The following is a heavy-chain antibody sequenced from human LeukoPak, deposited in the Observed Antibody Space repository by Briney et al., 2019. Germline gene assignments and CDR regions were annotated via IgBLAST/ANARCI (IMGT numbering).Heavy chain of an antibody. CDR2: INGNGGST. J-gene: IGHJ4*02. V-gene: IGHV3-23*01. CDR3: ARDQDYYDSSGYSGIDY. D-gene: IGHD3-22*01. Sequence: GGSLRLSCAASGFTFSNYAMSWVRQAPGKGLEWVSAINGNGGSTYYADSVKGRFTISRDNSKKTLYLQMNSLRAEDTAVYYCARDQDYYDSSGYSGIDYWGQGTLVTVSS. CDR1: GFTFSNYA.